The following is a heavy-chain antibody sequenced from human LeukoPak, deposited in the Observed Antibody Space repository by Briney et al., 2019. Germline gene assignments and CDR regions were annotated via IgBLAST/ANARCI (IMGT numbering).Heavy chain of an antibody. J-gene: IGHJ4*02. V-gene: IGHV1-18*04. Sequence: ASVKVSCKASGYTFTSYGISWVRQAPGLGLEWMGWISAYNGNTNYAQKLQGRVTMTTDTSTSTAYMELRSLRSDDTAVYYCARDSAYSGYDLGFDYWGQGTLVTVSS. CDR1: GYTFTSYG. D-gene: IGHD5-12*01. CDR2: ISAYNGNT. CDR3: ARDSAYSGYDLGFDY.